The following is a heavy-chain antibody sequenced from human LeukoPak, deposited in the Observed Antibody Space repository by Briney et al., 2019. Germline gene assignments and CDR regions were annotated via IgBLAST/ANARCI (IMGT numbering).Heavy chain of an antibody. J-gene: IGHJ4*02. V-gene: IGHV3-7*01. CDR1: GFTFSSYW. CDR2: IKQDGSDK. CDR3: ARRVEEWQLDY. Sequence: PGGSLRLFCAASGFTFSSYWMNWVRQAPGKGLEWVANIKQDGSDKYYVDSVKGRFTISRDNAQNSLYLQMNSLRAEDTAVYYCARRVEEWQLDYWGQGTLVTVSS. D-gene: IGHD3-3*01.